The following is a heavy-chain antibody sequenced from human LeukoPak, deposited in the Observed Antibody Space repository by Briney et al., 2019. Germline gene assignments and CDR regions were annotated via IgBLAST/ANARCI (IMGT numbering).Heavy chain of an antibody. V-gene: IGHV1-2*02. Sequence: GASVKVSCKASGYTFTRYYMHWVRQAPGQGLEWMGWINPNSGGTNYAQKFQGRVTMTRDTSISTAYMELSRLRSDDTAVYYCARAIGAVPTPWSNYYYMDVWGKGTTVTISS. J-gene: IGHJ6*03. CDR1: GYTFTRYY. CDR3: ARAIGAVPTPWSNYYYMDV. D-gene: IGHD3-16*01. CDR2: INPNSGGT.